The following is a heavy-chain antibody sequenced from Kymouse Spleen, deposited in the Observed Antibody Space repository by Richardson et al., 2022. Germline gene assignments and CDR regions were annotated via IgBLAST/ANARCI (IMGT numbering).Heavy chain of an antibody. CDR1: GFTFSSYS. D-gene: IGHD3-9*01. Sequence: EVQLVESGGGLVQPGGSLRLSCAASGFTFSSYSMNWVRQAPGKGLEWVSYISSSSSTIYYADSVKGRFTISRDNAKNSLYLQMNSLRDEDTAVYYCARGLRYFDWLFFDYWGQGTLVTVSS. CDR2: ISSSSSTI. J-gene: IGHJ4*02. V-gene: IGHV3-48*02. CDR3: ARGLRYFDWLFFDY.